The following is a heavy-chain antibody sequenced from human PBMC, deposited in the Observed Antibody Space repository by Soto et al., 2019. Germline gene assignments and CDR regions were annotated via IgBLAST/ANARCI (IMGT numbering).Heavy chain of an antibody. J-gene: IGHJ1*01. CDR1: GGSIDGHY. CDR3: ARGRNWFPF. D-gene: IGHD3-9*01. Sequence: QVQLQESGPGLVKPSETLSLTCAVSGGSIDGHYWSWIRQSPGKGLEWIGSVDFSGGWKSIDSLQSRISFSVDTAKNHFSLSLKSVLTADTAVYYCARGRNWFPFWGQGTLVTVSP. CDR2: VDFSGGW. V-gene: IGHV4-59*11.